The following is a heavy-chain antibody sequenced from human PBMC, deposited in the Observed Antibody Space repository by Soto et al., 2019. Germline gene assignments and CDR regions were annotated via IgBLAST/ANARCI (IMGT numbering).Heavy chain of an antibody. CDR3: AKDDFTDRGDDYFDY. D-gene: IGHD2-21*02. CDR2: ISGSGDIT. J-gene: IGHJ4*02. Sequence: GGSLRLSCAASGFPFSGYAVTWVRQAPGKGLQWVSAISGSGDITWYADSVKGRLSISRDNSKNTLYLQLNSLRFEDTAVYYCAKDDFTDRGDDYFDYWGPGTLVTVSS. V-gene: IGHV3-23*01. CDR1: GFPFSGYA.